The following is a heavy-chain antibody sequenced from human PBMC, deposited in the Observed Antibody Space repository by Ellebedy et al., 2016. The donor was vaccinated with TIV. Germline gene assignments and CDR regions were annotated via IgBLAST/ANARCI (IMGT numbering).Heavy chain of an antibody. CDR3: AKVKGVGRDVFDF. J-gene: IGHJ3*01. CDR2: ISLNSGNL. CDR1: GFTFDAYA. V-gene: IGHV3-9*01. Sequence: SLKISCAASGFTFDAYAMHWVRQVPGKGLEWVARISLNSGNLGYADSVKGRFPISRDNAKNSLYLQMNTLRVEDTAFYFFAKVKGVGRDVFDFWGQGTMVTVSS. D-gene: IGHD1-26*01.